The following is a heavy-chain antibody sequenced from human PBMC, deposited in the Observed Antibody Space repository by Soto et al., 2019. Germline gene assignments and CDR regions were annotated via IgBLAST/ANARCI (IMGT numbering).Heavy chain of an antibody. V-gene: IGHV4-30-4*01. CDR3: ARDRDDSDVFDI. D-gene: IGHD3-3*01. J-gene: IGHJ3*02. CDR2: ISDSGST. CDR1: GGSISSGYYF. Sequence: SETLSLTCTVSGGSISSGYYFWSWIRQPPGKGLEWLGYISDSGSTSYSPSLKSRMSISLDTSKNHFSLRLSSVTAADTAVYYCARDRDDSDVFDIWGQGTMVTVSS.